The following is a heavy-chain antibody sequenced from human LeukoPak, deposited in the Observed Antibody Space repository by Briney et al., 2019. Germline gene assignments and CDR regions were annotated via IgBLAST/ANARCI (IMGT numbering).Heavy chain of an antibody. CDR2: ISAYNGNT. D-gene: IGHD3-16*02. V-gene: IGHV1-18*01. CDR3: ARVGPYDYVWGSYRWYYFDY. Sequence: ASVKVSCKASGHTFTSYGISWVRQAPGQGLEWMGWISAYNGNTNYAQKLQGRVTMTTDTSTSTAYMELRSLRSDDTAVYYCARVGPYDYVWGSYRWYYFDYWGQGTLVTVSS. CDR1: GHTFTSYG. J-gene: IGHJ4*02.